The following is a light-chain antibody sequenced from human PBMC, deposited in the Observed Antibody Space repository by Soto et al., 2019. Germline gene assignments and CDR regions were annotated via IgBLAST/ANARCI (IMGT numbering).Light chain of an antibody. CDR2: DAS. Sequence: DIQMTQSPSTLSASVGDRVTITCRASQSINTELAXYQQIPGKAPNLLIYDASTLESGVPSRFGGSGSGTEFTLTISSLQPHDFATYYCQHYGSSSAWTFGQGTKVDLK. CDR3: QHYGSSSAWT. V-gene: IGKV1-5*01. CDR1: QSINTE. J-gene: IGKJ1*01.